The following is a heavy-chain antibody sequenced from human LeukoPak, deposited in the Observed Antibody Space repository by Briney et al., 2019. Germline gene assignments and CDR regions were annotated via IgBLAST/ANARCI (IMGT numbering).Heavy chain of an antibody. CDR1: GGSISSSSYY. CDR2: IYYSGST. V-gene: IGHV4-39*07. CDR3: ARVSTSNNWFDP. Sequence: SETLSLTCTVSGGSISSSSYYWGWIRQPPGKGLEWIGSIYYSGSTYYNPSLKGRVTISVDTSKNQFSLKLSSVTAADTAVYYCARVSTSNNWFDPWGQGTLVTVSS. D-gene: IGHD1-1*01. J-gene: IGHJ5*02.